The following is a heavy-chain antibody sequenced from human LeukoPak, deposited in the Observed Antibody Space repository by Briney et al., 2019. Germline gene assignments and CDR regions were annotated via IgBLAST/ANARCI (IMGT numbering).Heavy chain of an antibody. V-gene: IGHV4-4*07. CDR1: GGSISSYY. Sequence: PSETLSLTCTVSGGSISSYYWSWIRQPAGKGLEWIGRIYTSGSTNYNPSLKSRVTISVDKSKNQFSLKLSSVTAADTAVYYCARDRGTMVRGVPYYYYYYMDVWGKGTTVTVSS. D-gene: IGHD3-10*01. J-gene: IGHJ6*03. CDR2: IYTSGST. CDR3: ARDRGTMVRGVPYYYYYYMDV.